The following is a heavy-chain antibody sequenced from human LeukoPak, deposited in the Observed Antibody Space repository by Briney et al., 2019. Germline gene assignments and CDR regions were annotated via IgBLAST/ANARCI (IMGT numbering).Heavy chain of an antibody. D-gene: IGHD3-3*01. CDR3: AKVDTRYYDFWSGNFDY. Sequence: GRSLRLSCAAPGFTFSSYGMHWVRQAPGKGLEWVAVISYDGSNKYYADSVKGRFTISRDNSKNTLYLQMNSLRAEDTAVYYCAKVDTRYYDFWSGNFDYWGQGTLVTVSS. CDR1: GFTFSSYG. J-gene: IGHJ4*02. V-gene: IGHV3-30*18. CDR2: ISYDGSNK.